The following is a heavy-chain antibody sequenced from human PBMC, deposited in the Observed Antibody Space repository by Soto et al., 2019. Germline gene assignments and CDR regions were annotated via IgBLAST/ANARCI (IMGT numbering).Heavy chain of an antibody. CDR2: ISGSRDST. CDR3: ARESRYSSSWYQVHNWFDP. Sequence: PGGSLRLSFAASGFTFSSYAMNWVSQAPGKGREGVCAISGSRDSTYYADPVKGRLTISRGDAKNTLYLPMNSLRAEDTAVYYCARESRYSSSWYQVHNWFDPWGQGT. CDR1: GFTFSSYA. D-gene: IGHD6-13*01. V-gene: IGHV3-23*01. J-gene: IGHJ5*02.